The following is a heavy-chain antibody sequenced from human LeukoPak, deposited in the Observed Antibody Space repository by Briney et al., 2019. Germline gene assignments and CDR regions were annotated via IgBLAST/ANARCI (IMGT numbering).Heavy chain of an antibody. CDR2: IIPILGIA. D-gene: IGHD1-7*01. V-gene: IGHV1-69*04. Sequence: ASVKVSCKASGGTFSSYAISWVRQAPGQGLEWMGRIIPILGIANYAQKFQGRVTITADKSKSTAYMELSSLRFEDTAGYYCARDGNTNWFDPWGQGTLVTVSS. CDR1: GGTFSSYA. CDR3: ARDGNTNWFDP. J-gene: IGHJ5*02.